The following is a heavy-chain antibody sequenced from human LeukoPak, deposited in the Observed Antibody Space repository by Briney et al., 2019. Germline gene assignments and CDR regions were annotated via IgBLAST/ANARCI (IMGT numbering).Heavy chain of an antibody. D-gene: IGHD2-15*01. CDR1: GYAFTAYY. Sequence: ASVKVSCKPSGYAFTAYYVHWMRQAPGQGLEWMGWIDPNSAGTNFAQKFQGRVSMTRDTSINTAYLELSRLRSDDTAVYYCARPGYCSGGSCSDWFDSWGQGTLVPSPQ. J-gene: IGHJ5*01. V-gene: IGHV1-2*02. CDR2: IDPNSAGT. CDR3: ARPGYCSGGSCSDWFDS.